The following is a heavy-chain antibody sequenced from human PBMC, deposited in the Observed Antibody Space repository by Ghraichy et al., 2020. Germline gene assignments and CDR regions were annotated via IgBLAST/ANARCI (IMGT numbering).Heavy chain of an antibody. D-gene: IGHD3-9*01. J-gene: IGHJ5*02. CDR2: ISTSSAYT. V-gene: IGHV3-21*01. Sequence: GESMNISCAASGFTFSSHSMNWVRQAPGKGLDWVSCISTSSAYTFYADSVKGRFTISRDDAKQSLYLQMNSLGAEDTAVYYCAPHQAGDWSRFDPWGQGTLVTVSS. CDR1: GFTFSSHS. CDR3: APHQAGDWSRFDP.